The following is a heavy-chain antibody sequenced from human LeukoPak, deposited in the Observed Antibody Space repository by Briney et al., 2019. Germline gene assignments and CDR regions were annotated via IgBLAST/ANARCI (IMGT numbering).Heavy chain of an antibody. CDR3: ARGIVVVPARGGRFDP. V-gene: IGHV4-34*01. D-gene: IGHD2-2*01. CDR1: GGSFSGYY. Sequence: SETLSLTCAVYGGSFSGYYWSWIRQPPGKGLEWIGEINHSGSTNYNPSLKSRVTISVDTSKNQFFLKLSSVTAADTAVYYCARGIVVVPARGGRFDPWGQGTLVTVSS. J-gene: IGHJ5*02. CDR2: INHSGST.